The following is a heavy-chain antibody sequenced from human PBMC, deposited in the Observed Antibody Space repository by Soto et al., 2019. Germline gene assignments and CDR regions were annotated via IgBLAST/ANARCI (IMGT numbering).Heavy chain of an antibody. CDR3: ARDSQYSSSSVDS. Sequence: GASVKVSCKASWYTFTGYFIHWVRQAPGQGLEWMGWINPNSGGTNYAQKFQGRVTMTRDTSISTSYMELSSLRSDDTAVYYCARDSQYSSSSVDSWGQGTLVTVSS. J-gene: IGHJ4*02. CDR1: WYTFTGYF. CDR2: INPNSGGT. D-gene: IGHD6-6*01. V-gene: IGHV1-2*02.